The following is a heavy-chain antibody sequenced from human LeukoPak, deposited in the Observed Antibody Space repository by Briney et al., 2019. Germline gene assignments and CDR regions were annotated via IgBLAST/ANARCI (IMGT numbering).Heavy chain of an antibody. V-gene: IGHV4-34*01. J-gene: IGHJ3*02. CDR3: ARGVPAEAFDI. CDR1: GGSFSGYY. D-gene: IGHD2-2*01. Sequence: PSETLSLTCAVYGGSFSGYYWSWIRQPPGKGLEWIGEINHSGSTNYNPSLKSRVTISVDTSKNQFSLKLSSVTAADTAVYYCARGVPAEAFDIWGQGTMVTVSS. CDR2: INHSGST.